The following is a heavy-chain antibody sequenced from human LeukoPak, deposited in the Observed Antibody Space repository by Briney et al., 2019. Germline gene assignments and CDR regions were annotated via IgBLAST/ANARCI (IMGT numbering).Heavy chain of an antibody. CDR3: KGDRGDYYFDY. V-gene: IGHV1-18*01. J-gene: IGHJ4*02. D-gene: IGHD6-25*01. CDR1: EYLFSNYV. Sequence: GASVKVSCNPSEYLFSNYVITLCPRSPGQGLEWMSWIGRNNGNTKYAQKLEGRVTMTTDTSTTTAYMELRSLRSDDTAVYFCKGDRGDYYFDYWGQGTLVSVSS. CDR2: IGRNNGNT.